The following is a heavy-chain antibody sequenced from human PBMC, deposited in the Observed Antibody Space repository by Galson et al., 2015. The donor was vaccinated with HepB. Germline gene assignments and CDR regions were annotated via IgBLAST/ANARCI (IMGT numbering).Heavy chain of an antibody. Sequence: SLRLSCAASGFTFSSYSMNWVRQAPGKGLEWVSSISSSSSYIYYADSVKGRFTISRDNAKNSLYLQMNSLRAEDTAVYYCARVHALRRITMIVVPKPSGAFDIWGQGTMVTVSS. CDR2: ISSSSSYI. CDR3: ARVHALRRITMIVVPKPSGAFDI. J-gene: IGHJ3*02. D-gene: IGHD3-22*01. V-gene: IGHV3-21*01. CDR1: GFTFSSYS.